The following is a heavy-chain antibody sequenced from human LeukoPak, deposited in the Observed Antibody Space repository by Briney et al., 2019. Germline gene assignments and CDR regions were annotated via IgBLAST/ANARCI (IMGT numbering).Heavy chain of an antibody. CDR1: GYTFTGYY. Sequence: ASVKVSCKASGYTFTGYYMHWVRQAPGQGPEWMGWINPNSGGTNYAQKFQGRVAMTRDTSITTGYMELSRLRSDDTAVYYCARGTSGWYYYFDYWAQGVLVTVSS. V-gene: IGHV1-2*02. CDR3: ARGTSGWYYYFDY. CDR2: INPNSGGT. D-gene: IGHD6-19*01. J-gene: IGHJ4*02.